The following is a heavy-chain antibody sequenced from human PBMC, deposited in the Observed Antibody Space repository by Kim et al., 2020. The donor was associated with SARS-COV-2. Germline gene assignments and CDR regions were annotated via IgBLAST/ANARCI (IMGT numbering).Heavy chain of an antibody. CDR1: GFTFSDYY. CDR3: ARAGYSSSWHWFDP. V-gene: IGHV3-11*01. J-gene: IGHJ5*02. D-gene: IGHD6-13*01. Sequence: GGSLRLSCAASGFTFSDYYMSWIRQAPGKGLEWVSYISSSGSTIYYADSVKGRFTISRDNAKNSLYLQMNSLRAEDTAVYYCARAGYSSSWHWFDPWGQGTLVTVSS. CDR2: ISSSGSTI.